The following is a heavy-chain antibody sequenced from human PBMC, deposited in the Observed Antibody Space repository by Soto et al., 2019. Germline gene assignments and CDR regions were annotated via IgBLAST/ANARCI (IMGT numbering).Heavy chain of an antibody. CDR3: ARDPNPIFDT. V-gene: IGHV4-31*11. J-gene: IGHJ5*02. CDR2: IYYSGST. Sequence: SETLSLTCAVSGGSISSGGYYWSWIRQHPGKGLEWIGYIYYSGSTYYNPSLKSRVTISVDTYKNQFSLNLGSVTDAETAVYYCARDPNPIFDTWGQGILVTVSS. CDR1: GGSISSGGYY. D-gene: IGHD3-3*01.